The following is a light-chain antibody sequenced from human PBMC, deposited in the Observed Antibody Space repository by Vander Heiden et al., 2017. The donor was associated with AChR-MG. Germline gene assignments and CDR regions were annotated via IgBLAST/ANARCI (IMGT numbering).Light chain of an antibody. V-gene: IGLV3-21*02. J-gene: IGLJ3*02. Sequence: SYVLTQPPSVSVAPGQTASITCGGDDIGGKGVHWYQHKPGQAPVLLVYADSDRPSGIPGRFSGSNSGNTATLTISRVGPGDEADYYCQVFDDSSDHWVFGGGTKVTVL. CDR2: ADS. CDR3: QVFDDSSDHWV. CDR1: DIGGKG.